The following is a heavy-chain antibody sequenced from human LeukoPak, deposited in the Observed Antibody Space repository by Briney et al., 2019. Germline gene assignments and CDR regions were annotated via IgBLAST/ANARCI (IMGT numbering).Heavy chain of an antibody. CDR3: AKDLLPSHYDSRVLDY. Sequence: GGSLRLSCAASGFTFSSYAMSWVRQAPGKGLERVSTIIGSGGSTYYADSVRGRFTISRDNSKNTLYLQMNSLGAEDTAVYYCAKDLLPSHYDSRVLDYWGQGTLVTVSS. D-gene: IGHD3-22*01. CDR1: GFTFSSYA. CDR2: IIGSGGST. J-gene: IGHJ4*02. V-gene: IGHV3-23*01.